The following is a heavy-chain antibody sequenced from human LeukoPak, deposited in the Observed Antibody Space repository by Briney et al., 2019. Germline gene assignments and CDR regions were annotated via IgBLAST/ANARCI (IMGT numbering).Heavy chain of an antibody. J-gene: IGHJ3*02. V-gene: IGHV1-18*01. D-gene: IGHD5-18*01. Sequence: ASVKVSCKASGYTFTSYGISWVRQAPGQGLEWMGWISGYNGNTKYAQKAQGRVTMTTDTSTSTAYMDLRNLRSDDTAVYYCARVTSRYSYGPRNPFDIWGQGTMVTVSS. CDR1: GYTFTSYG. CDR3: ARVTSRYSYGPRNPFDI. CDR2: ISGYNGNT.